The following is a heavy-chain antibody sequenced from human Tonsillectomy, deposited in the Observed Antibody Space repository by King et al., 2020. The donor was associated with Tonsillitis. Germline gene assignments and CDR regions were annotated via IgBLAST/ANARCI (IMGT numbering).Heavy chain of an antibody. CDR2: FHASGST. Sequence: VQLQESGPGLVKPSETLSLTCTVSGGSISGYYWSWIRQPAGKGLEWIGRFHASGSTNYNPSLKSRVTTSVDTSKNQVSLKLSSVTAADTAIYYCARAGSGSYWYFDYWGQGTLVTVSS. CDR1: GGSISGYY. V-gene: IGHV4-4*07. J-gene: IGHJ4*02. CDR3: ARAGSGSYWYFDY. D-gene: IGHD3-10*01.